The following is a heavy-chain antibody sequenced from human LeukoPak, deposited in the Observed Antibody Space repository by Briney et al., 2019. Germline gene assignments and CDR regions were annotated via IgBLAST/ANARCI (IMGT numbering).Heavy chain of an antibody. V-gene: IGHV4-34*01. CDR1: GGSFSGYY. CDR2: INHSGST. D-gene: IGHD3-3*01. Sequence: SETLSLTCAVYGGSFSGYYWSWIHQPPGKGLEWIGEINHSGSTNYNPSLKSRVTISVDTSKNQFSLKLSSVTAADTAVYYCARTYYDFWSGLTRRNWFDPWGQGTLVTVSS. CDR3: ARTYYDFWSGLTRRNWFDP. J-gene: IGHJ5*02.